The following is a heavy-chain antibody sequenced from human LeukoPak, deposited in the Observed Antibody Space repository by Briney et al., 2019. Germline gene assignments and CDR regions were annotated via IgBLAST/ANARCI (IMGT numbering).Heavy chain of an antibody. D-gene: IGHD5-18*01. V-gene: IGHV4-59*08. CDR2: IYYSGST. J-gene: IGHJ4*02. CDR3: ARYTAMVTYFDY. Sequence: SETLSLTCTVSGGSISSYYWSWIRQPPGKGLEWIGYIYYSGSTNYNPSLKGRVTISVDTSKNQFSLKLSSVTAADTAVYYCARYTAMVTYFDYWGQGTLVTVPS. CDR1: GGSISSYY.